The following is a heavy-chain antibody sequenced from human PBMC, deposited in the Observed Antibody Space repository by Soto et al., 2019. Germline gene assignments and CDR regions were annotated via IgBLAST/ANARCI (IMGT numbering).Heavy chain of an antibody. D-gene: IGHD4-4*01. CDR3: ASSSGGSSNYADY. V-gene: IGHV1-69*12. Sequence: QVQLVQSGAEVKKPGSSVKVSCKASRGTFSSYAISWVRPAPGQGLEWMGGIIPIFGTANYAQKFQGRVTITADESTSTAFMELSSLRSEDTAVYYCASSSGGSSNYADYWGQGTLVTVSA. CDR2: IIPIFGTA. J-gene: IGHJ4*02. CDR1: RGTFSSYA.